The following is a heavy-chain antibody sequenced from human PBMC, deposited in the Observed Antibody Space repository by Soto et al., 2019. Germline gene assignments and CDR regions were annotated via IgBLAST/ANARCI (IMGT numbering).Heavy chain of an antibody. Sequence: SVKVSCKASGYTFSSYAISWVRQAPGQGLEWMGGIIPIFGTANYAQKFQGRVTITADKSTSTAYMELSSLRSEDTAVYYCARGEQLVYYYYYGMDVWGQGTTVTVSS. CDR1: GYTFSSYA. J-gene: IGHJ6*02. CDR2: IIPIFGTA. D-gene: IGHD6-13*01. V-gene: IGHV1-69*06. CDR3: ARGEQLVYYYYYGMDV.